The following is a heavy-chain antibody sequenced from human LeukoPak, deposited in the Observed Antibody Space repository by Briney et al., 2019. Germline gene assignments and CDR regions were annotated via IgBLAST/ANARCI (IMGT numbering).Heavy chain of an antibody. V-gene: IGHV3-23*01. J-gene: IGHJ4*02. CDR2: ISFDSGII. CDR1: GFTFSRYG. Sequence: GGSLRLSCAASGFTFSRYGMTWVRQAPGRGLEWVSSISFDSGIIYYADSVKGRFTVSRDNSRNTLSLQMNSLGAEDTAIYYCAKYVISGSGDFDFWGQGTLVTVSS. CDR3: AKYVISGSGDFDF. D-gene: IGHD2-8*01.